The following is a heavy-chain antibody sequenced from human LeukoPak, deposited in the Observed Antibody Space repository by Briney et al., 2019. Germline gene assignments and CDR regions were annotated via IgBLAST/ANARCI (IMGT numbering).Heavy chain of an antibody. CDR3: ARESWDPYYYDSSGYRNFFDY. Sequence: SVKVSCKASGYTFTSYGISWVRQAPGQGLEWMGGIIPIFGTANYAQKFQGRVTITADESTSTAYMELSSLRSEDTAVYYCARESWDPYYYDSSGYRNFFDYWGQGTLVTVSS. CDR1: GYTFTSYG. V-gene: IGHV1-69*13. J-gene: IGHJ4*02. CDR2: IIPIFGTA. D-gene: IGHD3-22*01.